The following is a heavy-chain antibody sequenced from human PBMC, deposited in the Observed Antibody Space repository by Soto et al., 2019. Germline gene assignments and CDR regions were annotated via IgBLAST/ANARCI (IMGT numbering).Heavy chain of an antibody. Sequence: GGSLRLSCAASGFTFSSYAMSWVRQAPGKGLEWVSAISGSGGSTYYADSVKGRFTISRDNSKNTLYLQMNSLRAEDTAVYYCARISNNKLLRNLDYWGQGTLVTVSS. J-gene: IGHJ4*02. CDR3: ARISNNKLLRNLDY. CDR1: GFTFSSYA. V-gene: IGHV3-23*01. CDR2: ISGSGGST. D-gene: IGHD3-10*01.